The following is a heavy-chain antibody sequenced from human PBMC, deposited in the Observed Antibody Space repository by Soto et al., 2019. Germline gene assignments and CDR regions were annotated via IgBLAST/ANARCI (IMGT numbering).Heavy chain of an antibody. D-gene: IGHD2-21*01. V-gene: IGHV3-74*01. Sequence: EVQLVESGGDLVQPGGSLRLSCAASGFTFSSSWMYWVRQAPGKGLVSVSRISPDGSTTTYADSVKGRFTISRDNAKNTLYLQMNSLRAEDTALYYFAGGYSGSPRWGQGTLVTVSS. J-gene: IGHJ1*01. CDR1: GFTFSSSW. CDR2: ISPDGSTT. CDR3: AGGYSGSPR.